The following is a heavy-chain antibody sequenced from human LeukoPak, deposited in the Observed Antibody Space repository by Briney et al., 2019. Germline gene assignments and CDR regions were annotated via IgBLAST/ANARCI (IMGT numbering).Heavy chain of an antibody. V-gene: IGHV3-23*01. Sequence: PGGSLRLSCAASGFTFSSYAMSWVRQAPGKGLEWVSAISGSGGSTYYADPVKGRFTISRDNSKNTLYLQMNSLKAEDTAVYYCAKGLYYYGSGSSMDIWGQGTTVTVSS. CDR2: ISGSGGST. CDR1: GFTFSSYA. J-gene: IGHJ6*02. D-gene: IGHD3-10*01. CDR3: AKGLYYYGSGSSMDI.